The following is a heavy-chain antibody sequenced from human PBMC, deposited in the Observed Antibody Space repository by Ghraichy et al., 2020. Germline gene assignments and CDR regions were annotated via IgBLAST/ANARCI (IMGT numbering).Heavy chain of an antibody. Sequence: SETLSLTCSVSGASTSLNYWSWIRQPPGKGLDWIGYVYNSGSTNYNPSLKSRATISMDTSKKHFSLKLHSVTAADTAVYYCARLRDTYYYVLDFWGQGSLVTVSS. J-gene: IGHJ4*02. CDR3: ARLRDTYYYVLDF. CDR2: VYNSGST. D-gene: IGHD3-16*01. CDR1: GASTSLNY. V-gene: IGHV4-59*08.